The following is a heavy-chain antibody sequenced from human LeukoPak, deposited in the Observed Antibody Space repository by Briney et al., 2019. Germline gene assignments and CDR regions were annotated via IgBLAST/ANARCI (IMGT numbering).Heavy chain of an antibody. CDR2: IVVGSGNT. D-gene: IGHD6-19*01. Sequence: SVKVSCKASGFTFTRSAMQWVRQARGQCLEWIGWIVVGSGNTNYAQKFQERVTITRDMSTSTAYMELSSLRSEDTAVYYCAAGYGGSGWTFQHWGQGTLVTVSS. CDR1: GFTFTRSA. CDR3: AAGYGGSGWTFQH. J-gene: IGHJ1*01. V-gene: IGHV1-58*02.